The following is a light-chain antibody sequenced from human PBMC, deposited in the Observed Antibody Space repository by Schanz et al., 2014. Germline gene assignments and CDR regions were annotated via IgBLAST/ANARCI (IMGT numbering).Light chain of an antibody. CDR1: SSNIGANYD. CDR2: ANI. V-gene: IGLV1-40*01. CDR3: QSYDRSLSAWV. J-gene: IGLJ3*02. Sequence: QSVLTQPPSVSGAPGQRVTISCTGSSSNIGANYDVHWYQQFPGTAPKLLIYANINRPSGVPDRFSGSKSGTSASLAITGLQAEDEADYYCQSYDRSLSAWVFGGGTKLTVL.